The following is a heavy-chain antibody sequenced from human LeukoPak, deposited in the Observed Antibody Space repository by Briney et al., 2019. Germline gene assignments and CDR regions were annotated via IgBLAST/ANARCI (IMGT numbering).Heavy chain of an antibody. D-gene: IGHD3/OR15-3a*01. CDR3: AKELAVPDVGTTFAV. CDR2: ISASGGNT. Sequence: GGSLRLSCAASGFTFSTYAMNWVRQAPGKGLEWVSTISASGGNTYHADSVKGRFTISRDNSDYTVYLQMNSLRAEDTALYYCAKELAVPDVGTTFAVWGPGTMVTVSS. V-gene: IGHV3-23*01. CDR1: GFTFSTYA. J-gene: IGHJ3*01.